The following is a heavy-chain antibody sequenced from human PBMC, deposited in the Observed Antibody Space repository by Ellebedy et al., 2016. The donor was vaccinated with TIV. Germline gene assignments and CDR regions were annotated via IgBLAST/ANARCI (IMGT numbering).Heavy chain of an antibody. Sequence: GESLKISCAASGLTFSSHAMSWVRQAPGKGLEWVSSISGSGGNTYYADSVKGRFTISRDNSKDTLYLQVNSLRAEGTAVYYCARDPVGVGPAFDIWGQGTMVTVSS. CDR3: ARDPVGVGPAFDI. CDR1: GLTFSSHA. D-gene: IGHD4-23*01. J-gene: IGHJ3*02. CDR2: ISGSGGNT. V-gene: IGHV3-23*01.